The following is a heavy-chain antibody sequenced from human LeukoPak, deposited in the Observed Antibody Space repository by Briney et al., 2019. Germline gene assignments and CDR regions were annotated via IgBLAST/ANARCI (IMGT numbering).Heavy chain of an antibody. V-gene: IGHV3-23*01. CDR2: ISGSGGST. CDR1: GFTFSSYA. D-gene: IGHD3-22*01. Sequence: GWLILSCAASGFTFSSYAMSWVGQAPGKGREWVAAISGSGGSTYYADSVKGRFTISRDNSKNTLYLQMNSLRAEDTAVYYCAKDERSSGYYFYWGQGTLVTVSS. J-gene: IGHJ4*02. CDR3: AKDERSSGYYFY.